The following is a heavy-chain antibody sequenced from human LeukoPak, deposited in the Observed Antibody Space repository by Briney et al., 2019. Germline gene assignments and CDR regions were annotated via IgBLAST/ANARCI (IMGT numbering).Heavy chain of an antibody. CDR1: GFTFSSYA. Sequence: PGGSLRLSCAASGFTFSSYAMSWVRQAPGKGLEWVSAISGSGGSTYYADSVKGRFTISRDNSKNALYLQMNSLRAEDTAVYYCAKDELTRGCYYEGHFDYWGQGTQVTVSS. V-gene: IGHV3-23*01. D-gene: IGHD1-26*01. J-gene: IGHJ4*02. CDR3: AKDELTRGCYYEGHFDY. CDR2: ISGSGGST.